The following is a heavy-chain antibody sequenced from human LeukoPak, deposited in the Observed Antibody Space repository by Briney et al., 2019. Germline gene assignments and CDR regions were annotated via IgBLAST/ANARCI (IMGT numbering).Heavy chain of an antibody. V-gene: IGHV3-30*03. D-gene: IGHD6-19*01. CDR1: GFTFSSYG. Sequence: GRSLRLSCAASGFTFSSYGMHWVRQAPGKGLEWVALISYDGSNKYYADSVKGRFTISRDNSKNTLYLQMNSLRAEDTAVYYCARPVSSGWYDAFDIWGQGTMVTVSS. J-gene: IGHJ3*02. CDR2: ISYDGSNK. CDR3: ARPVSSGWYDAFDI.